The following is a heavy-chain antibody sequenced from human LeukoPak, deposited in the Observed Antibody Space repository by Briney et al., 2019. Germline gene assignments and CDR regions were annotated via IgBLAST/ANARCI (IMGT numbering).Heavy chain of an antibody. D-gene: IGHD3-10*01. CDR2: IYYSGST. CDR3: ARRPGGYYMDV. Sequence: SETLSLTCTVSGVSISSSNSYWSWIRQPPGKGLEWIGYIYYSGSTNYNPSLKSRVTISVDTSKNQFSLKLSSVTAADTAVYYCARRPGGYYMDVWGKGTTVTVSS. CDR1: GVSISSSNSY. J-gene: IGHJ6*03. V-gene: IGHV4-61*01.